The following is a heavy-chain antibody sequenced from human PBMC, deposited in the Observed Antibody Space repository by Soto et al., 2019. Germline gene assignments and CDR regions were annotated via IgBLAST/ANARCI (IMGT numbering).Heavy chain of an antibody. Sequence: PGGSLRLSCAASGFTFSSYGMHWVRQAPGKGLEWVAVIWYDGSNKYYADSVKGRFTISRDNSKNTLYLQMNSLRAEDTAVYYCARGTYYCYYMDVWGKGTTVTVSS. V-gene: IGHV3-33*01. CDR3: ARGTYYCYYMDV. CDR1: GFTFSSYG. J-gene: IGHJ6*03. CDR2: IWYDGSNK.